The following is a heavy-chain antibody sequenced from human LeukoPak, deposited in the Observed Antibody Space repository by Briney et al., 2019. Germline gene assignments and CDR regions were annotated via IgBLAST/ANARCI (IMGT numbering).Heavy chain of an antibody. CDR2: INPNSGGT. CDR1: GYTFAGYY. V-gene: IGHV1-2*02. Sequence: VASVKVSCKASGYTFAGYYIHWVRQAPGQGLEWMGWINPNSGGTNYAQKFQGRVTMTRDTSISTAYMELSRLRSDDTAVYYCAREGLNYDILTGYYRGYYFDYWGQGTLVTVSS. CDR3: AREGLNYDILTGYYRGYYFDY. D-gene: IGHD3-9*01. J-gene: IGHJ4*02.